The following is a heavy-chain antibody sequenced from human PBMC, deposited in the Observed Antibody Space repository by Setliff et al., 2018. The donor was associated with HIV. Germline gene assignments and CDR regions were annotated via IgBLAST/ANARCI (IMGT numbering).Heavy chain of an antibody. D-gene: IGHD2-21*02. J-gene: IGHJ4*02. CDR3: ARLSGDYYYFDY. CDR1: GGSISSYY. V-gene: IGHV4-4*09. CDR2: IYTSGST. Sequence: SETLSLTCTVSGGSISSYYWSWIRQPPGKGLEWIGYIYTSGSTNYNPSLKSRVTISLYTSKNQFSLKLTSVTAADTAVYYCARLSGDYYYFDYWGQGTLVTVSS.